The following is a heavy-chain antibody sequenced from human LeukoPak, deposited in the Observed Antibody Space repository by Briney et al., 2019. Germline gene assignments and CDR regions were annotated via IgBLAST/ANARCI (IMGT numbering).Heavy chain of an antibody. J-gene: IGHJ4*02. V-gene: IGHV1-18*01. Sequence: ASVKVSCKASGYTFTTYGITWVRQAPGQGLECMGWINPYNGNTNYAQKFQGRVTMTTDTSTSTAYMELRSLRSDDTAVYYCARADLLWFGELLSIDYWGQGTLVTVSS. CDR2: INPYNGNT. D-gene: IGHD3-10*01. CDR1: GYTFTTYG. CDR3: ARADLLWFGELLSIDY.